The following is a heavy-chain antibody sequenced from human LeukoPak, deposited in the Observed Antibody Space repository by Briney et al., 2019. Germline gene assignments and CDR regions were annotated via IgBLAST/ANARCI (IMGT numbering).Heavy chain of an antibody. J-gene: IGHJ4*02. D-gene: IGHD5-24*01. CDR1: GFXFSSYA. CDR3: ARDRNGDGLAHLDY. V-gene: IGHV1-2*02. CDR2: IIPGGVT. Sequence: ASVKVSCKSSGFXFSSYAIHWVRQAPGQGLEWMGWIIPGGVTNYAQKFQGRVAITWDTSITTAYMDLSRLTSDDTAVYYCARDRNGDGLAHLDYWGQGALVTVSS.